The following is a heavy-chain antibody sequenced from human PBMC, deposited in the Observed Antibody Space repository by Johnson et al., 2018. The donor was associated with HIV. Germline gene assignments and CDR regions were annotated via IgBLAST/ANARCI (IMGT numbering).Heavy chain of an antibody. D-gene: IGHD3-16*01. CDR3: ARDYETI. J-gene: IGHJ3*02. CDR2: IYSGGST. V-gene: IGHV3-66*03. Sequence: EVQLVESGGGLIQPGGSLRLSCAASGFTVSSNYMSWVRQAPGKGLEWVSIIYSGGSTYYADSVKGRLTISRDNSKDTLNLEMNSLRAEDTAVYYCARDYETIWGQGTMVTVSS. CDR1: GFTVSSNY.